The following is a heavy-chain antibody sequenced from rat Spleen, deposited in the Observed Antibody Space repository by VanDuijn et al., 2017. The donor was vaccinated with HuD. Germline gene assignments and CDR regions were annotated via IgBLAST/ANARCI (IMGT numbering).Heavy chain of an antibody. CDR3: VRQDTSGYSNWFTF. V-gene: IGHV5-25*01. CDR1: GFTFRNFD. Sequence: EVQLVESGGGLVQPGRSLKLSCEASGFTFRNFDMAWVRQAPTKGLEWVASISPSGVTYYRDSVKGRFTVSRENAKSTLYFLIDSLRSEDTATYYCVRQDTSGYSNWFTFWGQGTLFTVSS. J-gene: IGHJ3*01. CDR2: ISPSGVT. D-gene: IGHD4-3*01.